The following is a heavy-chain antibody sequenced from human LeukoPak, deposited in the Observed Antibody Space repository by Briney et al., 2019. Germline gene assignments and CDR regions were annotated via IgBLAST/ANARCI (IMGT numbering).Heavy chain of an antibody. V-gene: IGHV1-2*02. CDR3: ARPKRSSGYYYSPMGY. CDR2: INPNSGGT. Sequence: ASVKVSCKASGYTFTGYYMHWVRQAPGQGLEWMGWINPNSGGTNYAQKFQGRVTMTRNTSISTAYKELSSLRSEDTAVYYCARPKRSSGYYYSPMGYWGQGTLVTVSS. J-gene: IGHJ4*02. D-gene: IGHD3-22*01. CDR1: GYTFTGYY.